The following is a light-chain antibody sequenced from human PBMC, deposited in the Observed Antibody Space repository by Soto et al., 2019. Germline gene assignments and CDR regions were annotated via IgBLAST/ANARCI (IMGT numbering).Light chain of an antibody. J-gene: IGKJ1*01. CDR1: QSPSNW. Sequence: DIQMTQSPSTLSASVGDKVTITCRTSQSPSNWLAWYQHRPGKAPRLLIYDVSTLENGVPSRFSGSGSGTEFTLTIIDLQPSDFATYYCQQYIHNSPWVVGQGTTVEFK. CDR2: DVS. V-gene: IGKV1-5*01. CDR3: QQYIHNSPWV.